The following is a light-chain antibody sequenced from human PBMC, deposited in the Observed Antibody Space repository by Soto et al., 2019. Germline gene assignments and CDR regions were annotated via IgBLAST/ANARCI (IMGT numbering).Light chain of an antibody. V-gene: IGKV3-20*01. CDR1: QSVSSSY. CDR3: QQYGSSPPKT. J-gene: IGKJ1*01. CDR2: VAS. Sequence: EIVLTQSPGTLSLSPGERATLSCRASQSVSSSYLAWYQQKPGQAPRLLIYVASSRATGIPDRFSGSGSGTDFTLTISRLEPEDFAVYYCQQYGSSPPKTFGQGNKVEIK.